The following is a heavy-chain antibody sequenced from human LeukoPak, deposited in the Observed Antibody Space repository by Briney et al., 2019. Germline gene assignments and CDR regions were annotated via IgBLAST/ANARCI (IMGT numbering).Heavy chain of an antibody. CDR3: AKVGAWSKGVYYFDY. J-gene: IGHJ4*02. Sequence: PGGSLRLSCAASGFTFSSYAMSWVRQAPGKGLEWVSAISGSGGSTYYADSVKGRFTISRDNSKNTLYLQMNSLRAEDTAVYYCAKVGAWSKGVYYFDYWGQGTLVTVSS. D-gene: IGHD1-26*01. CDR2: ISGSGGST. CDR1: GFTFSSYA. V-gene: IGHV3-23*01.